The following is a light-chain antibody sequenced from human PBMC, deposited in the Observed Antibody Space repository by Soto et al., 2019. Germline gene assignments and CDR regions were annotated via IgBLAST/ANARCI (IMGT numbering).Light chain of an antibody. V-gene: IGKV1-8*01. J-gene: IGKJ1*01. CDR1: QGISSY. CDR3: QQDYSYPRT. CDR2: AAS. Sequence: AIRGTRCPITLSASTRDGVAIAGLASQGISSYLAWYQQKPGKAPKLLIYAASTLQSGVPSRFSGSGSGTDFTLTISSLESEDFAAYYCQQDYSYPRTFGQGTKVDI.